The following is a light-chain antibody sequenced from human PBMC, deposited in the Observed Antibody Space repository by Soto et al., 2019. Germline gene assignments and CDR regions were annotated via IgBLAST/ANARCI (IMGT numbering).Light chain of an antibody. CDR1: QSVSSSF. V-gene: IGKV3-20*01. CDR2: GAS. J-gene: IGKJ1*01. CDR3: QQYGSSPAT. Sequence: EIVLTQSPGTLSLSPGERATLSCRASQSVSSSFLAWYQQKPGQAPRLLIYGASSRATGTPDRFSVSGSGTDFTLTISRLEPEDFAVYYCQQYGSSPATFGQGTKVEIK.